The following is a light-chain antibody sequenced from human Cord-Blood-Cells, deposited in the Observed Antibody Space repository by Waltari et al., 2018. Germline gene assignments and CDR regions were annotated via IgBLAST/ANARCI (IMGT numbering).Light chain of an antibody. CDR3: SSYAGSNNVV. V-gene: IGLV2-8*01. CDR2: EVS. J-gene: IGLJ2*01. Sequence: QSALTQPPSASGSPGQSVTISCTGTSSDVGGYNYVSWYQKHPGKAPKLMIYEVSKRPSGVPDRFPGCRSGNTASQTVSGLQAEDEADYYCSSYAGSNNVVFGGGTKLTVL. CDR1: SSDVGGYNY.